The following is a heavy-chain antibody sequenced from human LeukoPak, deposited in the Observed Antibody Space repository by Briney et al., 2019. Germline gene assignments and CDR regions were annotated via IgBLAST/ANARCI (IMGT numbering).Heavy chain of an antibody. CDR1: GFTFSSFW. Sequence: PGGSLRLSCAASGFTFSSFWMSWVRQAPGKGLEWVANIKQDGSEKYYVDSVKGRFTITRDNAQSSLYLQMNSLRVEDAAVYYCARVEADTATDDYWGQGTLVTVSS. V-gene: IGHV3-7*01. J-gene: IGHJ4*02. CDR3: ARVEADTATDDY. D-gene: IGHD5-18*01. CDR2: IKQDGSEK.